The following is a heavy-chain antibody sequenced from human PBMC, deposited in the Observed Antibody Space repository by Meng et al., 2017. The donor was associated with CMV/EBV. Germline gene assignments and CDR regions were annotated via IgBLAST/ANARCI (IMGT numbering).Heavy chain of an antibody. CDR2: VSYSGNT. CDR1: GVSITSFY. D-gene: IGHD5-24*01. J-gene: IGHJ4*02. Sequence: SETLSLTCSVSGVSITSFYWTWVRQAPGKGLEWIGYVSYSGNTNYNPSFRSRVTISRETSRSQFSLHLTSVTAADTAVYFCARDAYNSFDSWGLGTLVTVSS. CDR3: ARDAYNSFDS. V-gene: IGHV4-59*01.